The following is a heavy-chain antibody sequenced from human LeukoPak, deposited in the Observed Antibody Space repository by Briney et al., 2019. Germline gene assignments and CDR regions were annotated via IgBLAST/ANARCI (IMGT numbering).Heavy chain of an antibody. CDR3: AREKQAVITHLFDY. CDR1: GFTFSSYI. V-gene: IGHV3-21*01. Sequence: GGALRLSCAASGFTFSSYIMNWVRQAPGKGLEWVSSIISSSIYIYYTDPVKGRVTISRDTAKNTLYLQKNSVRAENTGVYYCAREKQAVITHLFDYWGQGTLVTASS. J-gene: IGHJ4*02. D-gene: IGHD1/OR15-1a*01. CDR2: IISSSIYI.